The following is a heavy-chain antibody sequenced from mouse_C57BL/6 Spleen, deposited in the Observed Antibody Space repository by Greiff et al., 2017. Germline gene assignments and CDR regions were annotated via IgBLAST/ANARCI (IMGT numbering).Heavy chain of an antibody. CDR1: GFTFSDYY. CDR2: ISNGGGST. CDR3: ARQNYKKAMDY. V-gene: IGHV5-12*01. Sequence: EVKLVESGGGLVQPGGSLKLSCAASGFTFSDYYMYWVRQTPEKRLEWVAYISNGGGSTYYPDTVKGRFTISRDNAKNTLYLQMSRLKSEDTAMYYCARQNYKKAMDYWGQGTSVTVSS. D-gene: IGHD2-1*01. J-gene: IGHJ4*01.